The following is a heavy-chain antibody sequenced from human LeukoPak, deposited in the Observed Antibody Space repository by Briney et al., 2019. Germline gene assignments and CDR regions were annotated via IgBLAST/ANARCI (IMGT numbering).Heavy chain of an antibody. J-gene: IGHJ3*02. Sequence: SETLSLTCSVSGRPIGGDHGSWIRQPPGRAVEWIGYIYTTGRTNYNPSLKSRVTISVDTSKNQFSLKLNSVTAADTAVYYCAKILGSGVWYGFDIWGQGTMVTVSS. CDR2: IYTTGRT. CDR3: AKILGSGVWYGFDI. CDR1: GRPIGGDH. V-gene: IGHV4-4*09. D-gene: IGHD2-21*01.